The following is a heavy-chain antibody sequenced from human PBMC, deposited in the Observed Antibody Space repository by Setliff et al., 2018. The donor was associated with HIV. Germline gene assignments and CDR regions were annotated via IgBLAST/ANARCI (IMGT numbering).Heavy chain of an antibody. CDR3: AREPKNTYSSGWYY. CDR2: IKQDGSEK. D-gene: IGHD6-19*01. J-gene: IGHJ4*02. V-gene: IGHV3-7*01. CDR1: GFTIRGYW. Sequence: PGGSLRLSCAASGFTIRGYWMDWVRQAPGKGLEWVANIKQDGSEKYYVDSVKGRFTISRDNAKNSLYLQMNSLRAEDTAVYYCAREPKNTYSSGWYYWGQGTLVTVSS.